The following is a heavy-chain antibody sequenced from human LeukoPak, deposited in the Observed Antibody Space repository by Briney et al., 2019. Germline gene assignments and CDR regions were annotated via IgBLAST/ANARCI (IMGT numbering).Heavy chain of an antibody. D-gene: IGHD2-2*03. Sequence: GESLKISCRGSGYSFSYYWIGWVRQMPGKGLEWMGIIYPGDSDTRYSPSFQGQVTISVDKSINTAYLQWSSLKASDTAMYFCARCGPDGWMRDFDYWGQGTLVTVSS. V-gene: IGHV5-51*01. J-gene: IGHJ4*02. CDR3: ARCGPDGWMRDFDY. CDR2: IYPGDSDT. CDR1: GYSFSYYW.